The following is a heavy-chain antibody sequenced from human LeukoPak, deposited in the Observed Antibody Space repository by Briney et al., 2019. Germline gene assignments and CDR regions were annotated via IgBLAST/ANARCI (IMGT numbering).Heavy chain of an antibody. Sequence: GGSLRLSCVASQFTFSNYGMHWVRRAPGKGLEWVAVISHDGSDKQYADSVKGRFTISRDNSKNTVYLEMSSPRLEDTAVFYCAKDRGFHYGSGSSSYYGMDVWGKGTMVTVSS. D-gene: IGHD3-10*01. CDR3: AKDRGFHYGSGSSSYYGMDV. CDR2: ISHDGSDK. V-gene: IGHV3-30*18. J-gene: IGHJ6*04. CDR1: QFTFSNYG.